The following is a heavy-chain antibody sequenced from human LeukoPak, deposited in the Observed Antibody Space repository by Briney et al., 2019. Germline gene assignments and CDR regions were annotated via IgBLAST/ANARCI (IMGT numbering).Heavy chain of an antibody. Sequence: SETLSLTCTVSSDSVSIYYWGWIRQPPGKGLEWIGSIYYSGSTYYNPSLKSRVTISVDTSKNQFSLKLSSVTAADTAVYYCARDSVYWGQGTLVTVSS. J-gene: IGHJ4*02. CDR1: SDSVSIYY. CDR3: ARDSVY. V-gene: IGHV4-39*07. CDR2: IYYSGST.